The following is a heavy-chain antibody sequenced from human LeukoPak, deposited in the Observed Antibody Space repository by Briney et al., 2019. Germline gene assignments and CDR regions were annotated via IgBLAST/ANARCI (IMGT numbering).Heavy chain of an antibody. J-gene: IGHJ4*02. CDR2: INHSGST. CDR1: GXX. D-gene: IGHD3-22*01. CDR3: ARLCLLRYVFDY. V-gene: IGHV4-34*01. Sequence: GXXWSWIRQPXXKGLEWIGEINHSGSTNYNPSLKSRVTISVDTSKNQFSLKLSSVTAADTAVYYCARLCLLRYVFDYWGQGTLVTVSS.